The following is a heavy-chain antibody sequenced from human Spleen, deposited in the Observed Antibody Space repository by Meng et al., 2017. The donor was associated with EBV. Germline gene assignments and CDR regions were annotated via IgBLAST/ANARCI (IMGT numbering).Heavy chain of an antibody. CDR3: ATWWGKGYY. CDR1: GGPFDGYS. Sequence: QVWYQQWGRGLFKPSETLSLTCDVYGGPFDGYSWTWIRQPPGKGLEWIGEINHSGNTNYNPSLKSRVTISVDTSKRQFSLKLTSMTAADTAVYYCATWWGKGYYWGQETLVTVSS. CDR2: INHSGNT. V-gene: IGHV4-34*01. D-gene: IGHD2-8*02. J-gene: IGHJ4*02.